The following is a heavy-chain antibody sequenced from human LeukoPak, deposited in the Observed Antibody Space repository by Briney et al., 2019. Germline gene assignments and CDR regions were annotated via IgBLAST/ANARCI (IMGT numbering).Heavy chain of an antibody. CDR1: GGSFSGYY. CDR2: INHSGST. V-gene: IGHV4-34*01. J-gene: IGHJ4*02. CDR3: ARNDILTGYYC. D-gene: IGHD3-9*01. Sequence: SETLSLTCAVYGGSFSGYYWSWIRQPPGKGLEWIGEINHSGSTNYNPSLKSRVTISVDTSKNQFSLKLSSVTAADTAVYYCARNDILTGYYCWGQGTLVTVPS.